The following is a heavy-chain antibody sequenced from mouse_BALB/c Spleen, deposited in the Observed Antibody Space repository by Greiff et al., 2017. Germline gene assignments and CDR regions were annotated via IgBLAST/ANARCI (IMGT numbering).Heavy chain of an antibody. D-gene: IGHD4-1*01. J-gene: IGHJ1*01. CDR3: ARDWDGYFDV. CDR2: ISSGGSYT. CDR1: GFTFSSYA. Sequence: EVKLMESGGGLVKPGGSLKLSCAASGFTFSSYAMSWVRQSPEKRLEWVAEISSGGSYTYYPDTVTGRFTISRDNAKNTLYLEMSSLRSEDTAMYYCARDWDGYFDVWGAGTTVTVSS. V-gene: IGHV5-9-4*01.